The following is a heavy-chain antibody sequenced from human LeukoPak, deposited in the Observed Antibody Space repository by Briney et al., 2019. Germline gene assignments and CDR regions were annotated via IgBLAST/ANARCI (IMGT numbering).Heavy chain of an antibody. Sequence: SETLSPTCTVSGGSISSHYWSWIRQPPGKGLEWIGYIYYSGSTNYNPSLKSRVTISVDTSKNQFSLKLSSVTAADTAVYYCARVKSSKFDYWGQGTLVTVSS. CDR3: ARVKSSKFDY. CDR1: GGSISSHY. J-gene: IGHJ4*02. D-gene: IGHD6-13*01. V-gene: IGHV4-59*11. CDR2: IYYSGST.